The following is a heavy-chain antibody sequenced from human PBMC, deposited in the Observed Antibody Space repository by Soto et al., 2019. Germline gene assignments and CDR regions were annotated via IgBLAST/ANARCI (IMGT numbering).Heavy chain of an antibody. D-gene: IGHD3-10*01. CDR2: FRSGGDDDTT. CDR1: GFTFSSYS. CDR3: AKKVNSGSGSQFFDY. J-gene: IGHJ4*02. Sequence: QPWWSLRLCCAASGFTFSSYSMSWFRQAPGKGLEWVSGFRSGGDDDTTYYADSVRGRFTISRDNSKNTLFLQMNSLRAEDTAIYYCAKKVNSGSGSQFFDYWGQGTLVTVSS. V-gene: IGHV3-23*01.